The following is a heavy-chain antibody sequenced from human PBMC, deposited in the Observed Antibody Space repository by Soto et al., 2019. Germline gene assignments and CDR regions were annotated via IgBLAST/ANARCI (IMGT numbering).Heavy chain of an antibody. CDR1: GFSFNTYA. Sequence: QVQLVESGGGVVQPGRSLRLSCTASGFSFNTYAMHWVRQAPGKGPEWVAVIWHDGSDTYHADSVRGRFTISRDNSKNTLYWQMNSLRAEDTALYYCAREPRGPDYGMDVWGQGTTVTVSS. V-gene: IGHV3-33*01. D-gene: IGHD3-16*01. J-gene: IGHJ6*02. CDR3: AREPRGPDYGMDV. CDR2: IWHDGSDT.